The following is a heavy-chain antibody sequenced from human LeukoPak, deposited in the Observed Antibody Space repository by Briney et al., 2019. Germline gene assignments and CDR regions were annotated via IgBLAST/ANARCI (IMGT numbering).Heavy chain of an antibody. CDR3: ARMTTVANNDAFDI. J-gene: IGHJ3*02. Sequence: TLSLTCTVSGGSISSSGYYWSWIRQHPGKGLEWIGYIYYSGSTYYNPSLKSRVTISVDTSKNQFSLKLSSVTAADTAVYYCARMTTVANNDAFDIWGQGTMVTVSS. V-gene: IGHV4-31*03. CDR1: GGSISSSGYY. CDR2: IYYSGST. D-gene: IGHD4-23*01.